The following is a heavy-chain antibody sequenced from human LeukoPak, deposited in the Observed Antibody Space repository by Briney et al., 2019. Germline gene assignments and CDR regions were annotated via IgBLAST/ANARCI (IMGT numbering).Heavy chain of an antibody. CDR2: IYYSGST. CDR3: ARGRSGTHY. V-gene: IGHV4-59*01. D-gene: IGHD3-10*01. CDR1: GGSISSYY. Sequence: SETLSLTCTLSGGSISSYYWSWIRQPPGKGLEWIGYIYYSGSTNYNPSLKSRVTISVDTSKNQFSLKLSSVTAADTAVYYCARGRSGTHYWGQGTLVTVSS. J-gene: IGHJ4*02.